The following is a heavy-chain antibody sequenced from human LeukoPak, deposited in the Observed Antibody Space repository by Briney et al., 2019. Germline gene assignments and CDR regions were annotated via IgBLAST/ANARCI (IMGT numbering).Heavy chain of an antibody. D-gene: IGHD1-14*01. Sequence: GGSLRLSCAASGFTFSHFWMSWVRQAPGKGLEWVAYIKKTGSETYYVDSVKGRFTITRDNTRNSLFLQMYSLRAEDTAVYYCARVSPGNNWFDPWGQGTLVTVSS. J-gene: IGHJ5*02. CDR2: IKKTGSET. CDR3: ARVSPGNNWFDP. V-gene: IGHV3-7*01. CDR1: GFTFSHFW.